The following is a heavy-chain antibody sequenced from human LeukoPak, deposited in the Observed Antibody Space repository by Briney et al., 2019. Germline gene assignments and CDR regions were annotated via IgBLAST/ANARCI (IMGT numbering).Heavy chain of an antibody. Sequence: SETLSLTCTVSGGSISSSSYYWGWIRQPPGKGLEWIGSIYYSGSTYYNPSLKSRATISVDTSRNQFSLKLSSVTAADTAAYYCARSGSYPLWGQGTLVTVSS. CDR2: IYYSGST. D-gene: IGHD1-26*01. J-gene: IGHJ4*02. CDR1: GGSISSSSYY. V-gene: IGHV4-39*01. CDR3: ARSGSYPL.